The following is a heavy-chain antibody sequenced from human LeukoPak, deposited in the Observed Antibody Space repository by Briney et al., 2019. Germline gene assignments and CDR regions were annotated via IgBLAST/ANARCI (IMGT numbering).Heavy chain of an antibody. CDR2: ISDGGGST. Sequence: SGGSLRLSCAASGFSFNRYAMTWVRQAPGKGLEWVSIISDGGGSTFYADSVKGRYTISRDNSKSTLYLQMNSLRAEDTAIYYCAKENSSGYYYFDYWGQGTLVTVSS. CDR3: AKENSSGYYYFDY. CDR1: GFSFNRYA. D-gene: IGHD3-22*01. V-gene: IGHV3-23*01. J-gene: IGHJ4*02.